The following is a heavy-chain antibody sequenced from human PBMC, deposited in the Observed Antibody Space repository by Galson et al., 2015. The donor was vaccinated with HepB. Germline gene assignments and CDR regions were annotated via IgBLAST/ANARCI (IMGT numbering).Heavy chain of an antibody. V-gene: IGHV6-1*01. D-gene: IGHD1-1*01. CDR2: TYYRSKYYK. Sequence: CAISGDSVSSNSAAWHWIRQSPSRGLEWLGRTYYRSKYYKDYAVSVKGRITINPDTSKNQFSLQLNSVTPEDTAVYYCALFDGNDRRGDYWGQGTLVTVSS. J-gene: IGHJ4*02. CDR1: GDSVSSNSAA. CDR3: ALFDGNDRRGDY.